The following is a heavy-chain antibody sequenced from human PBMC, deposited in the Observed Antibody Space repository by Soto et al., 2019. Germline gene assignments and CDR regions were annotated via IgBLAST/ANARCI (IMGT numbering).Heavy chain of an antibody. CDR2: IHHSGTT. V-gene: IGHV4-38-2*01. CDR3: ARGLSGGNFDY. D-gene: IGHD2-15*01. Sequence: SETLSLTCDVSDYSINSNYYWLWIRQPPGKGLEWIGAIHHSGTTYYTPSLKSRVTISMDTSKNHFSLKLTSMTAKDTAMYYCARGLSGGNFDYWAQGTTATVSS. CDR1: DYSINSNYY. J-gene: IGHJ4*02.